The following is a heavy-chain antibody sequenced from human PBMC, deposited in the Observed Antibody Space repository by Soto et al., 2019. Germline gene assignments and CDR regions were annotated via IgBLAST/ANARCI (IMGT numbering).Heavy chain of an antibody. Sequence: GGSLRLSCAASGFIFSDYGIHWVRQAPGKGLEWVAVIWYDGSKKYYADSVKGRFTISRDNSKNTVYLQMNSLSIEDTAVYYCARSYDGSYWFLGYWGQGTLVTVSS. CDR1: GFIFSDYG. CDR2: IWYDGSKK. V-gene: IGHV3-33*01. J-gene: IGHJ4*02. CDR3: ARSYDGSYWFLGY. D-gene: IGHD1-26*01.